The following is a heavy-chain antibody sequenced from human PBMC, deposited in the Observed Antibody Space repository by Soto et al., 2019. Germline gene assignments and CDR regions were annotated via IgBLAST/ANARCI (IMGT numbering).Heavy chain of an antibody. J-gene: IGHJ5*02. V-gene: IGHV3-23*01. Sequence: EVQLLESGGGLVQPGGSLRLSCAASGFPFSNYAMTWVRQAPGKGLEWVSVITGNGSSTYYADSVKGRFTISRDNSENPGNLEMNRLRGQDTAMYYWAKAGEITASFGWFHPWGQGTLVNVSS. D-gene: IGHD3-10*01. CDR3: AKAGEITASFGWFHP. CDR2: ITGNGSST. CDR1: GFPFSNYA.